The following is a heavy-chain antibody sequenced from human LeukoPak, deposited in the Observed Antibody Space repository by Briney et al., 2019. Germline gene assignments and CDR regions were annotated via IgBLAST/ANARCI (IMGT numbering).Heavy chain of an antibody. V-gene: IGHV3-48*04. CDR3: ARDRGGSYSAIDY. Sequence: GGSLRLSCAASGFTFSSYSMNWVRQAPGKGLEWVSFISSSSSTIYYADSVKGRFTISGDNAKNSLYLQMNSLRAEDTAVYYCARDRGGSYSAIDYWGQGTLVTVSS. J-gene: IGHJ4*02. D-gene: IGHD1-26*01. CDR2: ISSSSSTI. CDR1: GFTFSSYS.